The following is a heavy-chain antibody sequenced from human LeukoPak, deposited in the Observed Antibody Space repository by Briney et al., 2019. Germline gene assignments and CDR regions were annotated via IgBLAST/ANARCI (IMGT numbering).Heavy chain of an antibody. V-gene: IGHV1-69*13. D-gene: IGHD5-18*01. CDR3: ARVHGGYSYGGYFDY. CDR1: GYTLTELS. Sequence: ASVKVSCKVSGYTLTELSMHWVRQAPGQGLEWMGGIIPIFGTANYAQKFQGRVTITADESTSTAYMELSSLRSEDTAVYYCARVHGGYSYGGYFDYWGQGTLVTVSS. CDR2: IIPIFGTA. J-gene: IGHJ4*02.